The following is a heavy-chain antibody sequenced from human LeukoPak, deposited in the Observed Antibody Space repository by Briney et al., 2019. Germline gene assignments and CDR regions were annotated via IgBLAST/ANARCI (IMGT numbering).Heavy chain of an antibody. V-gene: IGHV3-7*01. Sequence: GGSLRLSCAASGFTLSTHWMDWVRQAPGKGLEWVANIRQDESQNYYVDSVKGRFTISRDNAKNSLYLQMNSLRAEDTGVYYCARNSVAGTGNYWGQGTLVTVSS. D-gene: IGHD6-19*01. CDR3: ARNSVAGTGNY. CDR1: GFTLSTHW. J-gene: IGHJ4*02. CDR2: IRQDESQN.